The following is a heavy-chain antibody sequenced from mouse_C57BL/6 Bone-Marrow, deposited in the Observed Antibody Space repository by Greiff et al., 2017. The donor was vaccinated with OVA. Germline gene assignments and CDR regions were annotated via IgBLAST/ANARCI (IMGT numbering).Heavy chain of an antibody. J-gene: IGHJ3*01. D-gene: IGHD1-1*01. CDR3: VSYYYGSSLWFAY. CDR1: GFSFNTYA. Sequence: EVKLMESGGGLVQPKGSLKLSCAASGFSFNTYAMNWVRQAPGKGLEWVARIRSKSNNYATYYADSVKDRFTISRDDSESMLYLQMNNLKTEDTAMYYCVSYYYGSSLWFAYWGQGTLVTVSA. V-gene: IGHV10-1*01. CDR2: IRSKSNNYAT.